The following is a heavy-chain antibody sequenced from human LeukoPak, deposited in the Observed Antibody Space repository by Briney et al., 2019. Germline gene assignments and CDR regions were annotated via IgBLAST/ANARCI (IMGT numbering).Heavy chain of an antibody. J-gene: IGHJ6*02. CDR1: GGSISSGGYY. V-gene: IGHV4-31*03. Sequence: SETLSLTCTVSGGSISSGGYYWSWIRQHPGKGLEWIGYIYYSGSTYYNPSLRSRVTISVDTSKNQFSLKLSSVTAADTAVYYCARDYYYYGMDVWGQGTTVTVSS. CDR3: ARDYYYYGMDV. CDR2: IYYSGST.